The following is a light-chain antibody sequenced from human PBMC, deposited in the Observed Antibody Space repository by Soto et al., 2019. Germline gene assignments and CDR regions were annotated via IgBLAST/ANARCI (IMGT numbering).Light chain of an antibody. J-gene: IGLJ2*01. CDR1: KLGNKY. V-gene: IGLV3-1*01. CDR2: QDN. Sequence: SYELTQPPSVSVSPGQTASITCSGDKLGNKYVCWYQQKPGQSPVLVIYQDNKRPSGIPERFSGSNSGNTATLTISGTQAMDEADYYCQAWDISTVVFGGGTKLTVL. CDR3: QAWDISTVV.